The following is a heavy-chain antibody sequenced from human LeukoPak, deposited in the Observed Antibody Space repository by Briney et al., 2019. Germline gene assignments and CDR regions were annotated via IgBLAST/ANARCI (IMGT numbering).Heavy chain of an antibody. Sequence: GGSLRLSCVASGFTFSSYSMNWVRQAPGKGLEWVSSISSSSSYIYYADSVKGRFTISRDNAKNSLYLQMNSLRAEDTAVYYCAREGLGQLEPDGMDVWGQGTTVTVSS. CDR3: AREGLGQLEPDGMDV. D-gene: IGHD1-1*01. CDR2: ISSSSSYI. J-gene: IGHJ6*02. V-gene: IGHV3-21*01. CDR1: GFTFSSYS.